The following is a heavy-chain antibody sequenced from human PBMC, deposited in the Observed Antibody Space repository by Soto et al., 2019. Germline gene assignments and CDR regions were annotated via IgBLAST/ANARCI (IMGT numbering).Heavy chain of an antibody. CDR1: GVSFNNNG. CDR3: ARVLYYGSAIYFPYGMDV. D-gene: IGHD3-10*01. V-gene: IGHV1-69*01. J-gene: IGHJ6*02. CDR2: VSPPFRTS. Sequence: QVQLVQSGAEVKKPGSSVKVSCKTSGVSFNNNGIGWVRQAPGHGLEWMGGVSPPFRTSNYARKFQGRISITADASTGTVNMQLSSLTSEDTAQYYCARVLYYGSAIYFPYGMDVWGQGTTVTVSS.